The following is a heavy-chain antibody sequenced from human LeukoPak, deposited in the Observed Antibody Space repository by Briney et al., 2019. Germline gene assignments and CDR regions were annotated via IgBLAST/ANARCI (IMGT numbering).Heavy chain of an antibody. CDR1: GFTLSSYA. V-gene: IGHV3-30*02. J-gene: IGHJ4*02. CDR3: ARILDSAWGELGY. CDR2: IRSDGSNK. Sequence: GGSLRLSCAASGFTLSSYAMSWVRQAPGKWLEWIAFIRSDGSNKYYADSVKGRFTISRDNSKNTLYLQMNSLRAEDTDVYYCARILDSAWGELGYWGQGALVTVSS. D-gene: IGHD6-19*01.